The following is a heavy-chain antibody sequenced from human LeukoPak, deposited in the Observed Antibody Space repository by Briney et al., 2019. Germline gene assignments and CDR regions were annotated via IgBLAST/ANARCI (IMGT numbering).Heavy chain of an antibody. CDR3: ARAASLLLWSYMDV. Sequence: ASVKVSCKASGYTFTGYYMHWVRQAPGQGLEWMGWINPNSGGTNYAQKFQGRVTMTRDTSISTAYMELSRLRSDDTAVYYCARAASLLLWSYMDVWGKGTTVTVSS. V-gene: IGHV1-2*02. CDR1: GYTFTGYY. D-gene: IGHD3-10*01. J-gene: IGHJ6*03. CDR2: INPNSGGT.